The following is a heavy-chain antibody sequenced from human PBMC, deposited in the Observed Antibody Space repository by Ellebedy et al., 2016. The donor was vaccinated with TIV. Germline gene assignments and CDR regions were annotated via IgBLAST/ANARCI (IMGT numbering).Heavy chain of an antibody. Sequence: GESLKISCAASGFMFNSFGMNWVRQAPGKGLEWVSYISGSSNIIYYADSVKGRFTISRDNAKNSLYLQMNSLRDEDTAVYYCARAPTDYWGQGTLVTVSS. J-gene: IGHJ4*02. V-gene: IGHV3-48*02. CDR1: GFMFNSFG. CDR2: ISGSSNII. CDR3: ARAPTDY.